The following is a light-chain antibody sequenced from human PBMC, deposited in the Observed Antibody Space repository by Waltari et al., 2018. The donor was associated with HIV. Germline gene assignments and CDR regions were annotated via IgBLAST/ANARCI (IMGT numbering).Light chain of an antibody. CDR1: NIRTKS. V-gene: IGLV3-21*02. J-gene: IGLJ3*02. CDR2: DDV. Sequence: SYVLTQPPSVSVAPGQTARITCGGNNIRTKSVHWYQQKPGQAPVLVVFDDVDRPSGIPERFSGSKSGNMATLTISRVEAGDEADYYGQVWDSGSEPPVLFGGGTKLTVL. CDR3: QVWDSGSEPPVL.